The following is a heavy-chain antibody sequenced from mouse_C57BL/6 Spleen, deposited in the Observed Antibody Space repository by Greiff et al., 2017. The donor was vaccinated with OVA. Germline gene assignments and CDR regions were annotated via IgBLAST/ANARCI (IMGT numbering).Heavy chain of an antibody. J-gene: IGHJ3*01. V-gene: IGHV1-22*01. D-gene: IGHD2-3*01. CDR3: ARSGWLLLFAY. CDR1: GYTFTDYN. Sequence: EVKLMESGPELVKPGASVKMSCKASGYTFTDYNMHWVKQSHGKSLAWIGYINPNTGGTSYNQKFKGKATLTVNKSSSTAYMELRSLTSEDSAVYYCARSGWLLLFAYWGQGTLVTVSA. CDR2: INPNTGGT.